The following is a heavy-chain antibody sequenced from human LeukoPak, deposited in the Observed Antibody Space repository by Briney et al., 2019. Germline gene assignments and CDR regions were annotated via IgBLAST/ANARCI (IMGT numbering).Heavy chain of an antibody. V-gene: IGHV3-23*01. J-gene: IGHJ6*02. CDR3: AKCQWLGEFYGMDV. Sequence: GGSLRLSCAASGFTFSSYAITWVRQAPGKGLEWVSSISGGGGGTYYADSVKGRFTISRDNSKNTVYLQMNSLRAEDTAVYYCAKCQWLGEFYGMDVWGLGTTVTVSS. CDR1: GFTFSSYA. CDR2: ISGGGGGT. D-gene: IGHD3-10*01.